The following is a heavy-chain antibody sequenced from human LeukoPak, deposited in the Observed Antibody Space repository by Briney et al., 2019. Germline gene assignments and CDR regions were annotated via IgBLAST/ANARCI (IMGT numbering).Heavy chain of an antibody. Sequence: ASVKVSCKASGYTFTGYYVHWVRQAPGQGPEWMGWINPNSGGTNYAQKFQGRVTMTRDTSISTAYMELSRLRSDDTAVYYCAREKLSSNWFDPWGQGTLVTVSS. V-gene: IGHV1-2*02. CDR1: GYTFTGYY. CDR3: AREKLSSNWFDP. CDR2: INPNSGGT. D-gene: IGHD1-1*01. J-gene: IGHJ5*02.